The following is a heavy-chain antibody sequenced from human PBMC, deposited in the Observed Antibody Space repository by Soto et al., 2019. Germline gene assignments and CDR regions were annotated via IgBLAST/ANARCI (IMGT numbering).Heavy chain of an antibody. V-gene: IGHV3-48*02. CDR3: ARDRGRGASPIPTPDVYYYGMDV. CDR2: ISSSRSAI. Sequence: PGPSLRLSCAASGFTFSSYSMNWVRQAPGQGLEWVSYISSSRSAIYYADSVKGRFTISRENVKNSLYLQMNSLRDEDTAVYYCARDRGRGASPIPTPDVYYYGMDVWGQGTTVTVSS. D-gene: IGHD2-2*02. J-gene: IGHJ6*02. CDR1: GFTFSSYS.